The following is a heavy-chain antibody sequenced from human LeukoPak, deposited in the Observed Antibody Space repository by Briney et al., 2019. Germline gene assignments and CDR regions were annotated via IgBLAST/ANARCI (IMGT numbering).Heavy chain of an antibody. V-gene: IGHV3-48*01. Sequence: GGSLRLSCAASGFTFSRYWIHWVRQAPGKGLEWVSYISSSSSTIYYADSVKGRFTTSRDNAKNSLYLQMNSLRAEDTAVYYCARDRFRDYYDSSGYRRGDAFDIWGQGTMVTVSS. CDR2: ISSSSSTI. D-gene: IGHD3-22*01. CDR1: GFTFSRYW. J-gene: IGHJ3*02. CDR3: ARDRFRDYYDSSGYRRGDAFDI.